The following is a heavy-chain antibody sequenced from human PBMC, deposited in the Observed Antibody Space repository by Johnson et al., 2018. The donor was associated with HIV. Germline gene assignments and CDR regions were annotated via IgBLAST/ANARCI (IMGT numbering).Heavy chain of an antibody. CDR3: AKGEAQEGWIQLQSYAFDF. D-gene: IGHD5-18*01. Sequence: QVQLVESGGGVVQPGESLRLSCAASGFNFSHYGMHWVRQAPGKGLEWVAVIRNDGSNKFYADSVRGRFPISRDNARQTLYLQMSNLRTEETAVYYRAKGEAQEGWIQLQSYAFDFWGRGTMVTVSS. CDR1: GFNFSHYG. J-gene: IGHJ3*01. V-gene: IGHV3-30*02. CDR2: IRNDGSNK.